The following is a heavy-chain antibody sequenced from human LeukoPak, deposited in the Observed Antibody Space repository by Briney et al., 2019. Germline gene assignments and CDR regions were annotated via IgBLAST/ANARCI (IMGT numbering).Heavy chain of an antibody. J-gene: IGHJ4*02. Sequence: SETLSLTCTVSGGSISSYYWSWIRQPPGKGLEWIGYIYYSGSTNYNPSLKSRVTISVDTSKNQFSLKLSSVTAADTAVYYCAKESIADYYFDYWGQGTLVTASS. CDR3: AKESIADYYFDY. V-gene: IGHV4-59*01. CDR1: GGSISSYY. CDR2: IYYSGST. D-gene: IGHD6-6*01.